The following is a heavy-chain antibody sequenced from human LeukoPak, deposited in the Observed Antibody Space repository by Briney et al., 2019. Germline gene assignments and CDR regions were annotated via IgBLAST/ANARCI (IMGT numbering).Heavy chain of an antibody. V-gene: IGHV4-59*01. CDR3: ARRSYYYGSGSYRR. D-gene: IGHD3-10*01. CDR1: GAPFSSYY. J-gene: IGHJ4*02. Sequence: SETLSLTCTVSGAPFSSYYWSWVRQPPGKGLEWIGDIYYSGSTNYNPSLKRRVTISVHSSKIQFSLKLSSVTAADTAVYYCARRSYYYGSGSYRRWGQGTLVTVSS. CDR2: IYYSGST.